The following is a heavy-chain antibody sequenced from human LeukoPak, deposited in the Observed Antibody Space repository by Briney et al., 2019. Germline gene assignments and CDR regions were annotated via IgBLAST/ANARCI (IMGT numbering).Heavy chain of an antibody. CDR3: AKRRYDSSGHFDS. CDR1: GFTVSDYS. V-gene: IGHV3-23*01. D-gene: IGHD3-22*01. CDR2: ISGSGSYT. J-gene: IGHJ4*02. Sequence: GGSLRLSCAASGFTVSDYSMSWVRQAPGKGLEWVSAISGSGSYTDYADSVKGRFTISKDNSKNTLYMRMSSLRAEDAAVYYCAKRRYDSSGHFDSWGQGTLVTVSS.